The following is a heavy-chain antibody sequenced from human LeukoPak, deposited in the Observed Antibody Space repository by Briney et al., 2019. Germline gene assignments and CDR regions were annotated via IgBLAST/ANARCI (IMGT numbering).Heavy chain of an antibody. J-gene: IGHJ4*02. CDR2: IIPILGIA. Sequence: SVKVSCKASGGTFSSYTISWVRQAPGQGLEWMGRIIPILGIANYAQKFQGRVTITADKSTSTAYMELSSLSSEDTAVYYCARESGDDSSGYTFGYWGQGTLVTVSS. D-gene: IGHD3-22*01. CDR1: GGTFSSYT. CDR3: ARESGDDSSGYTFGY. V-gene: IGHV1-69*04.